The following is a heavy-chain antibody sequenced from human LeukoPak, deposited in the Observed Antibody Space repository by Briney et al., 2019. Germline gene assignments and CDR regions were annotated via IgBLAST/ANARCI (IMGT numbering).Heavy chain of an antibody. J-gene: IGHJ1*01. V-gene: IGHV3-23*01. CDR2: ISGSGGST. CDR3: AKDLYYYDSSGPEYFQH. D-gene: IGHD3-22*01. CDR1: GLTFSSYA. Sequence: GGSLRLSCAASGLTFSSYAMSWVRQAPGKGLEWVSAISGSGGSTYYADSVKGRFTISRDNSKNTLYLQMNSLRAEDTAVYYCAKDLYYYDSSGPEYFQHWGQGTLVTVSS.